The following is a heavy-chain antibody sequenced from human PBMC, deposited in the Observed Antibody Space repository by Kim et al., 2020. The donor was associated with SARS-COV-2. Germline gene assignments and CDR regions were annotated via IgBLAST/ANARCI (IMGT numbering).Heavy chain of an antibody. D-gene: IGHD3-10*01. V-gene: IGHV4-39*07. Sequence: SETLSLTCTVSGGSISSSSYYWGWIRQPPGKGLEWIGSIYYTGSTYYKSSLKSRVTISVDTSKNQFSLNLNSVTAADTAVYYCARDLKVTMVRGVIYNCFDSWGEGTLVTVSS. CDR1: GGSISSSSYY. J-gene: IGHJ5*01. CDR3: ARDLKVTMVRGVIYNCFDS. CDR2: IYYTGST.